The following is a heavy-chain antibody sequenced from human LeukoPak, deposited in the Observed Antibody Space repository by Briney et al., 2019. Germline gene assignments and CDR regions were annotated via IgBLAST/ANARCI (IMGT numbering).Heavy chain of an antibody. J-gene: IGHJ4*02. CDR2: ISGDSDRI. D-gene: IGHD3-9*01. CDR1: GFTFDEYA. Sequence: PGGSLRLSCVASGFTFDEYAMHWVRQVPGKGLEWVIGISGDSDRIDYADSVKGRFTISRDNAKNSVYLQVNSLRAEDTALYYCAKDRAIFVHYFDGWGQGTLVTVSS. CDR3: AKDRAIFVHYFDG. V-gene: IGHV3-9*01.